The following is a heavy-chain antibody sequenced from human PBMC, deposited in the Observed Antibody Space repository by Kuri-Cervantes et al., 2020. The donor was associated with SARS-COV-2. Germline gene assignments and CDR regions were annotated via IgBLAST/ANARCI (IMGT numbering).Heavy chain of an antibody. CDR2: IIPILGIA. D-gene: IGHD5-18*01. CDR1: GGTLSSYA. CDR3: AREVGIQLWSSGNAFDI. V-gene: IGHV1-69*04. J-gene: IGHJ3*02. Sequence: SVKVSCKASGGTLSSYAISWVRQAPGQGLEWMGRIIPILGIANYAQKFQGRVTITADKSTSTAYMELSSLRSEDTAVYYCAREVGIQLWSSGNAFDIWGQGTMVTVSS.